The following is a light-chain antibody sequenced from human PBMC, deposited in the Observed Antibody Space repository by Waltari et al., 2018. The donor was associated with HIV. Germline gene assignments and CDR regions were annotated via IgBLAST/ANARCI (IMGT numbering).Light chain of an antibody. J-gene: IGLJ3*02. Sequence: QSALTQPRSVSGSPGQSVTISCTGTSSDVGGYNYVSWYPQHPGKAPKVMIYDVSKRPSGVPDRFSGSKSGNTASLTISGLQAEDEADYYCCSYAGSYTWVFGGGTKMTVL. CDR3: CSYAGSYTWV. CDR1: SSDVGGYNY. V-gene: IGLV2-11*01. CDR2: DVS.